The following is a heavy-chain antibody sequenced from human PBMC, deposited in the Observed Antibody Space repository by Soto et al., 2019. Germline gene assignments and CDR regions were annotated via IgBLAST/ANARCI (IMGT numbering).Heavy chain of an antibody. V-gene: IGHV1-69*13. CDR1: GGTFSSYA. J-gene: IGHJ4*02. D-gene: IGHD5-12*01. CDR2: IIPILGTV. Sequence: SVKVSCKASGGTFSSYAISWVRQAPGQGLEWMGGIIPILGTVNYAQKFQGRVTITADDSTSTAYMELSSLRSDDTAVYYCASMVAAKWYSDYWGQGPLVTVSS. CDR3: ASMVAAKWYSDY.